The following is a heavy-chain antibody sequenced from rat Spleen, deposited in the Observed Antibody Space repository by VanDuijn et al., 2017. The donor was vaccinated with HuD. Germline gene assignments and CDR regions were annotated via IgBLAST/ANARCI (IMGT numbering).Heavy chain of an antibody. V-gene: IGHV5S23*01. CDR1: GFTFSNYD. D-gene: IGHD1-4*01. CDR2: ISPSGGST. Sequence: EVQMVESGGGLVQPGRSLKLSCAASGFTFSNYDMAWVRQAPTKGLEWVASISPSGGSTYYRDSVKGRFTVSRDNAKSTLYLQMDSLRSEDTATYYCASPGGPRFNWFAYWGQGTLVTVSS. CDR3: ASPGGPRFNWFAY. J-gene: IGHJ3*01.